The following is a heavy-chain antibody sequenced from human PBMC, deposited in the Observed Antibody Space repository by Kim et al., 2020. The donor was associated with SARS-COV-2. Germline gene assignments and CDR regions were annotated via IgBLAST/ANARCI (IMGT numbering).Heavy chain of an antibody. D-gene: IGHD3-10*01. CDR1: GGTFSSYA. CDR2: IIPIFGTA. V-gene: IGHV1-69*13. CDR3: ARDKVRGVSNFDY. J-gene: IGHJ4*02. Sequence: SVKVSCKASGGTFSSYAISWVRQAPGQGLEWMGGIIPIFGTANYAQKFQGRVTITADESTSTAYMELSSLRSEDTAVYYCARDKVRGVSNFDYWGQGTLVTVSS.